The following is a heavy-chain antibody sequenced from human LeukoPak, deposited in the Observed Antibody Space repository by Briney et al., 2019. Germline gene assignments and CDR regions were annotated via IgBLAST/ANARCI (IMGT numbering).Heavy chain of an antibody. CDR2: ISAYNGNT. J-gene: IGHJ4*02. V-gene: IGHV1-18*01. CDR3: ARILGSGDYEHSDY. D-gene: IGHD2-15*01. Sequence: ASVKVSCKASGYTFTSYGISWVRQAPGQGLEWMGWISAYNGNTNYAQKLQGRVAMTTDTSTSTAYMELRSLRSDDTAVYYCARILGSGDYEHSDYWGQGTLVTVSS. CDR1: GYTFTSYG.